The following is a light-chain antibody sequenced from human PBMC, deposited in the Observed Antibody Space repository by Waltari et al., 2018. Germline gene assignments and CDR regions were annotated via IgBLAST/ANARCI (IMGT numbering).Light chain of an antibody. CDR1: SLRASY. J-gene: IGLJ2*01. CDR3: SSRDSSASHVL. Sequence: SSELTQDPAVSVALGQTVRITCQGASLRASYASWYQQKSGQAPILDRFGKNKRPSGIPDRFSVYNAETTTSLTITGAQAEDEADYYCSSRDSSASHVLFAGGTKLTVL. V-gene: IGLV3-19*01. CDR2: GKN.